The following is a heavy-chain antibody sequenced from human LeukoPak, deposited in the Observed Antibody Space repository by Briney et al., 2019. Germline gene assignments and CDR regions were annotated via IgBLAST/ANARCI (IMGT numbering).Heavy chain of an antibody. J-gene: IGHJ4*02. V-gene: IGHV3-53*01. CDR3: ARDLFH. Sequence: GGSLRLSCAASGFTVSANYMSWVRQPPGKGLEWVSVINSGGSTNYADSVKGRFTISRDNSKNTLYLQMSSLRAEDTAVYYCARDLFHWGQGTLVTVSS. CDR1: GFTVSANY. D-gene: IGHD2-21*01. CDR2: INSGGST.